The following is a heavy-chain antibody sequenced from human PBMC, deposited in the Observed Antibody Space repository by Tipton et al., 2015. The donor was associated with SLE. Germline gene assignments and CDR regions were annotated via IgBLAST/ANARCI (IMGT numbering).Heavy chain of an antibody. CDR3: ARHLGASFDF. CDR1: GASMRNAW. V-gene: IGHV4-4*07. J-gene: IGHJ4*02. Sequence: TLSLTCTVSGASMRNAWHAWIRQPAGKGPEWIGRIDDTGNTYYSPSLKSRVAMPVDTSQNQFSLRLTSVTAADTAVYYCARHLGASFDFWGQGILVTVSS. CDR2: IDDTGNT.